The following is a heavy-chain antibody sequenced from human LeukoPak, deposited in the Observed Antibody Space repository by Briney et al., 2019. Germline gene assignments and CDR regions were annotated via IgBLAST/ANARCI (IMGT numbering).Heavy chain of an antibody. CDR3: ARAVPTVTDSPWYELHWYFDL. V-gene: IGHV3-53*01. CDR1: GFTVSSNY. Sequence: GGSLRLSCAASGFTVSSNYMSWVRQAPGKGLEWVSVIYSGGSTYYADSVKGRFTISRDNSKNTLYLQMNSLRAEDTAVYYCARAVPTVTDSPWYELHWYFDLWGRGTLVTVSS. J-gene: IGHJ2*01. D-gene: IGHD4-11*01. CDR2: IYSGGST.